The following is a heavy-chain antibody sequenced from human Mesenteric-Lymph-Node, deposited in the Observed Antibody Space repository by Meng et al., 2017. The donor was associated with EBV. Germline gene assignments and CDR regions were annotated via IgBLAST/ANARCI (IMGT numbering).Heavy chain of an antibody. V-gene: IGHV1-69*01. D-gene: IGHD2-15*01. CDR3: AREIVLEGHVSGMDV. Sequence: QVQRLQSGAVVKKPGSSLKVSCQASGGTFGNYAIAWVRQAPGQGLEWMGAIIPNFGNPSYAQRFQGRVTIAADASTSTVYMEVTSLKSEDSGVYYCAREIVLEGHVSGMDVWGQGTTVTVYS. CDR1: GGTFGNYA. J-gene: IGHJ6*02. CDR2: IIPNFGNP.